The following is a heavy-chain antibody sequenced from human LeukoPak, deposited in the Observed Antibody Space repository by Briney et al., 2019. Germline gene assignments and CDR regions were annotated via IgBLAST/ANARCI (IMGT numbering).Heavy chain of an antibody. J-gene: IGHJ4*02. V-gene: IGHV3-23*01. CDR1: GFTFSIYA. Sequence: GGSLRLSCAASGFTFSIYAMSWVRQAPGKGLEWVSGITGSGGRTYYADSVKGRFTISRDNSKNTLYLQVNSLRADDTAVYYCARDIRMASFDYWGQGTLVTVSS. D-gene: IGHD5-24*01. CDR3: ARDIRMASFDY. CDR2: ITGSGGRT.